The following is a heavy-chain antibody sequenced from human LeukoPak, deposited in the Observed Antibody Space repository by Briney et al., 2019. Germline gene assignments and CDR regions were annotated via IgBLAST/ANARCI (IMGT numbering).Heavy chain of an antibody. Sequence: QPGGSLRLSCAASGFTFTSYSMNWVRQAPGKGLEWVSTISGGGGSTYYADSVKGRFTISRDNSKNTLYLQVNSLRAEDTAVYYCEKDLGGSGDYRPYWGQGSVVTVSS. V-gene: IGHV3-23*01. CDR3: EKDLGGSGDYRPY. D-gene: IGHD2-21*02. J-gene: IGHJ4*02. CDR1: GFTFTSYS. CDR2: ISGGGGST.